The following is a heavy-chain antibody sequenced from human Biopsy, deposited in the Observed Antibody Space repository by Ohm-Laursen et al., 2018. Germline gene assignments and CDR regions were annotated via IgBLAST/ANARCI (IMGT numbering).Heavy chain of an antibody. V-gene: IGHV4-59*11. J-gene: IGHJ6*02. CDR1: YGSISGHF. Sequence: TLSLTCAVTYGSISGHFWSWIRQAPGKGLEWIGYVYYNGNTNYSPSLKSRATISVDTSKNKFSLQLDSMTAADTAVYYCGRVWLWRGYGMDVWGQGTTVTVSS. D-gene: IGHD6-19*01. CDR2: VYYNGNT. CDR3: GRVWLWRGYGMDV.